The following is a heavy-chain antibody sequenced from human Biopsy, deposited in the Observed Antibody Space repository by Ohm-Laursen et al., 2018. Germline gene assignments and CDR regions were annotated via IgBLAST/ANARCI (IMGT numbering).Heavy chain of an antibody. Sequence: ALSLTCTVSGGSISSSTYWWGWIRQPPEKGLDWIGSIYYSGSTYYNPSLKSRVTISVDTSKNQFSLKLSSVTAADTAVYYCARRIPDYGSGSYFGAFDIWGRGTMVTVSS. J-gene: IGHJ3*02. CDR1: GGSISSSTYW. CDR3: ARRIPDYGSGSYFGAFDI. D-gene: IGHD3-10*01. CDR2: IYYSGST. V-gene: IGHV4-39*01.